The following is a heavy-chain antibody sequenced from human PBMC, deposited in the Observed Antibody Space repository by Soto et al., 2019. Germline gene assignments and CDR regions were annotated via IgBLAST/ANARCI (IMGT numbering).Heavy chain of an antibody. J-gene: IGHJ6*03. CDR2: IWYDGSNK. V-gene: IGHV3-33*01. CDR3: ARDIDLVDIVSIIVHQYSFSRMDV. Sequence: GGSLRLSCEVSGFTFSRYGMHWVRQAPGKGLEWVAFIWYDGSNKNYGDSVKGRFTVSRDDLKNTVYLQMKSLRVEDTAVYYCARDIDLVDIVSIIVHQYSFSRMDVWGKGTTVTVSS. CDR1: GFTFSRYG. D-gene: IGHD5-12*01.